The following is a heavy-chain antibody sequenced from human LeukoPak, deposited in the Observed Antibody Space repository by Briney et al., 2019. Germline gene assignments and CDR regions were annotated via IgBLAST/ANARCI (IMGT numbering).Heavy chain of an antibody. J-gene: IGHJ4*02. CDR1: GFTVSSNY. D-gene: IGHD3-22*01. V-gene: IGHV3-66*01. Sequence: GGSLRLSCAASGFTVSSNYMSWVRQAPGKGLEWVSVIYSGGSTYYADSVKGRFTISRDNSKNTLYLQMNSLRAEDTAVYYCARDWPNSSGYFYWGQGTLVTVSS. CDR3: ARDWPNSSGYFY. CDR2: IYSGGST.